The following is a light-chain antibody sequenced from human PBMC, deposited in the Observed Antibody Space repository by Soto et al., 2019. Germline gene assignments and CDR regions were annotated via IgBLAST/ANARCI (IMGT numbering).Light chain of an antibody. V-gene: IGKV3-15*01. CDR3: QQYNNWPIT. CDR2: DAS. CDR1: QNIRSN. Sequence: ETVMTQSPTTLSVSQGERAPLSCRASQNIRSNLAWYQQKPGQAPRLLIYDASTRDTGIPARFSGSGSGTEFTLTISGLQSEDFAVYYCQQYNNWPITFGQGTRLEIK. J-gene: IGKJ5*01.